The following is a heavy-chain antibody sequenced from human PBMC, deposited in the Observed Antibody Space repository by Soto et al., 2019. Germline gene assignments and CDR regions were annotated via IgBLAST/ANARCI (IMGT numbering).Heavy chain of an antibody. J-gene: IGHJ6*02. V-gene: IGHV3-30*03. CDR1: GFTFSSYG. D-gene: IGHD5-12*01. CDR2: ISYDGSNK. CDR3: ARGYSEMATIVEYYYGMDV. Sequence: SLRLSCAASGFTFSSYGMHWVRQAPGKGLEWVVVISYDGSNKYYADSVKGRFTISRDNSKNTLYLQMNSLRAEDTAVYYCARGYSEMATIVEYYYGMDVWGQGTTVTVSS.